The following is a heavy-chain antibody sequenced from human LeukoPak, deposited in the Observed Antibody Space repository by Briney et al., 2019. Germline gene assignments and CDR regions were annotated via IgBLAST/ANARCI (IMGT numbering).Heavy chain of an antibody. J-gene: IGHJ4*02. CDR2: ISANNGNT. CDR1: GYTFTIYG. Sequence: ASVKVSFKASGYTFTIYGISWVRQAPGQGLEWMGWISANNGNTNYAQKLQGRVTMTTDKSTSTAYMELRSLRSDDTAVYYCARDGKRWLQCPGYWGQGTLVTVSS. V-gene: IGHV1-18*01. CDR3: ARDGKRWLQCPGY. D-gene: IGHD5-24*01.